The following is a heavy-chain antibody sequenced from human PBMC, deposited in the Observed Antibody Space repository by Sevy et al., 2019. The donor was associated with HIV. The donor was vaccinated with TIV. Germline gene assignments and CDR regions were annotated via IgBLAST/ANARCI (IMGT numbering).Heavy chain of an antibody. CDR3: ARDNYYDSSFDY. CDR1: GFTFSSYG. V-gene: IGHV3-33*01. Sequence: GGSLRLSCAAYGFTFSSYGMHWVRQAPGKGLEWVAVIWYDGSNKYYADSVKGRFTISRDNSKNTLYLQMNSLRAEDTAVYYCARDNYYDSSFDYWGQGTLVTVSS. D-gene: IGHD3-22*01. CDR2: IWYDGSNK. J-gene: IGHJ4*02.